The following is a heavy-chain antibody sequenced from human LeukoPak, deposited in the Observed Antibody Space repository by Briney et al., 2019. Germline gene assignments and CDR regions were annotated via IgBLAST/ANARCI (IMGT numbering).Heavy chain of an antibody. V-gene: IGHV3-13*01. Sequence: PGGSLRLSCAASGFTFSNYDLHWVRQATGKGLEWVSAIDTAGDTYYPGSVRGRFIISRENAKNSLYLQMNSLRAVDTAVYYCARAVTGYSSTWYLDYWGQGTLATVSS. CDR2: IDTAGDT. D-gene: IGHD6-13*01. CDR1: GFTFSNYD. J-gene: IGHJ4*02. CDR3: ARAVTGYSSTWYLDY.